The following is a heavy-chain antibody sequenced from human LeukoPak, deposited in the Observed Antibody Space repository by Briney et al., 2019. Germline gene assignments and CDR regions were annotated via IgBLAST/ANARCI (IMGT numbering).Heavy chain of an antibody. CDR3: AKEAYGHYGMDV. J-gene: IGHJ6*02. CDR2: ISYDGSNK. Sequence: GGSLRLSCAASGFTFSSYGMHWVRQAPGKGLEWVAVISYDGSNKYYADSVKGRFTISRDNSKNTLYLQMNSLRAEDTAVYYCAKEAYGHYGMDVWGQGTTVTVSS. V-gene: IGHV3-30*18. D-gene: IGHD3-10*01. CDR1: GFTFSSYG.